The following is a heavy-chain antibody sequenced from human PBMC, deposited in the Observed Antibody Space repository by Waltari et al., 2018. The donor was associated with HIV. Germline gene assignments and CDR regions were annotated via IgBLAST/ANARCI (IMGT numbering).Heavy chain of an antibody. CDR2: IYSGGST. J-gene: IGHJ6*02. CDR3: ASIAYCGGDCYPRGMDV. Sequence: EVKLVESGGGLVQPGGSLRLPCAASGFPLRRTDMSWVRQAPGKGLEWVSVIYSGGSTYYADSVKGRFTISRDNSKNTLYLQMNSLRAEDTAVYYCASIAYCGGDCYPRGMDVWGQGTTVTVSS. D-gene: IGHD2-21*02. CDR1: GFPLRRTD. V-gene: IGHV3-66*01.